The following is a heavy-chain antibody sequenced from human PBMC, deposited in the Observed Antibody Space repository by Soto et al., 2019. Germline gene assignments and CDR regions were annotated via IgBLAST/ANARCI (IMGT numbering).Heavy chain of an antibody. CDR1: GFNFNIHA. CDR2: MSPGGNSQ. J-gene: IGHJ4*02. CDR3: GKDADQGAASYYFDH. V-gene: IGHV3-30-3*01. D-gene: IGHD6-25*01. Sequence: GGSLRLSCAAPGFNFNIHALHWIRQAPGAGLEWVAVMSPGGNSQYYADSVKGRFTISRDNSKNTPYLQMNSLRAEDRAVYYCGKDADQGAASYYFDHWGQGTLVTVSS.